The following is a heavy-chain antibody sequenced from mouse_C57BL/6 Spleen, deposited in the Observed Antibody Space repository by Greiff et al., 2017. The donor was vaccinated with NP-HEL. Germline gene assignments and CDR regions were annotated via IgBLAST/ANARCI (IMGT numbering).Heavy chain of an antibody. CDR2: ISSGGDYI. CDR1: GFTFSSYA. V-gene: IGHV5-9-1*02. Sequence: EVMLVESGEGLVKPGGSLKLSCAASGFTFSSYAMSWVRQTPEKRLEWVAYISSGGDYIYYADTVKGRFTISRDNARNTLYLQMSSLKSEDTAMYYCTREREWDYAMDYWGQGTSVTVSS. CDR3: TREREWDYAMDY. J-gene: IGHJ4*01.